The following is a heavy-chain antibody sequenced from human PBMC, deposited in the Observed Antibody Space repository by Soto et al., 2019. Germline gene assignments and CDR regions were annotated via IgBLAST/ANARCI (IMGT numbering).Heavy chain of an antibody. CDR2: INPIFGST. J-gene: IGHJ4*02. Sequence: ASVQVSCKASGGTFSNFAISWVRQAPGQGLEWMGIINPIFGSTSYAQKFQGRVTMSTDESTSTVYMELSSLRSEDTAVYYCARVATSSTSCYDYWGQGTLVTVSS. CDR1: GGTFSNFA. V-gene: IGHV1-46*01. CDR3: ARVATSSTSCYDY. D-gene: IGHD2-2*01.